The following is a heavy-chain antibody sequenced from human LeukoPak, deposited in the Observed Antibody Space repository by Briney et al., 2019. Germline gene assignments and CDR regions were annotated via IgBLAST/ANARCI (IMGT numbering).Heavy chain of an antibody. CDR3: ARDGSPTTRYYDFWSGYYRDY. CDR1: GYSFTSYG. V-gene: IGHV1-18*01. Sequence: ASVTVSCTASGYSFTSYGFSWVRQAPGQGLEWMGWISPYNANTNYAQKLQGRVTMTTDTSTSTAYMELRSLRSDDTAVYYCARDGSPTTRYYDFWSGYYRDYWGQGTLVTVSS. D-gene: IGHD3-3*01. CDR2: ISPYNANT. J-gene: IGHJ4*02.